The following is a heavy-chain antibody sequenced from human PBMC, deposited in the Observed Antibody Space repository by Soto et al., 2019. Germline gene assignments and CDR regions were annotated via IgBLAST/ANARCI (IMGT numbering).Heavy chain of an antibody. D-gene: IGHD3-10*01. CDR2: IHYSENT. J-gene: IGHJ6*02. Sequence: SETTSLTCTVSGGSMSSHYWTWIRQPPGKGLEWIGYIHYSENTDYNPSLKSRVTISIDTSKNQFSLKLRSVTAADTAVYFCAREEIRLIYGLRASDYYYYALDVWGQGTTVTVSS. CDR3: AREEIRLIYGLRASDYYYYALDV. V-gene: IGHV4-59*11. CDR1: GGSMSSHY.